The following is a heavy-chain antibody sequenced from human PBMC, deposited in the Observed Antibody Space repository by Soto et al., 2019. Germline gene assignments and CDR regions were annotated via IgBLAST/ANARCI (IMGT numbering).Heavy chain of an antibody. CDR1: GGSFSGYY. CDR2: INHSGST. Sequence: SETLSLTCAVYGGSFSGYYWSWIRQPPGKGLEWIGEINHSGSTNYNPSLKSRVTISVDTSKNQFSLKLSSVTAADTAVYYCARDRITMVRGVITSFDYWGQGTLVTVSS. V-gene: IGHV4-34*01. J-gene: IGHJ4*02. CDR3: ARDRITMVRGVITSFDY. D-gene: IGHD3-10*01.